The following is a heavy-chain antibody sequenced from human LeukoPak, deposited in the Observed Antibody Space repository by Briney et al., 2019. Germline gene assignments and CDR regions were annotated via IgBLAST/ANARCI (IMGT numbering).Heavy chain of an antibody. CDR3: ARGNWNYDP. V-gene: IGHV4-59*01. D-gene: IGHD1-7*01. J-gene: IGHJ5*02. CDR1: GGSISSYY. CDR2: IYYSGST. Sequence: SETLSLTCTVSGGSISSYYWSWIRQPPGKGLEWIGYIYYSGSTNYNPSLKSRVTISVDTSKNQFSLKLSSVTAADTAVYYCARGNWNYDPWGQGTLVTVSS.